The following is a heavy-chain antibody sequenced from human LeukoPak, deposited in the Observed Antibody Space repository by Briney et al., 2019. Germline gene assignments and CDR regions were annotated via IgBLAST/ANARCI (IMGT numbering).Heavy chain of an antibody. J-gene: IGHJ4*02. CDR2: IYTGGST. CDR3: ARRPVAGQFY. V-gene: IGHV3-66*01. D-gene: IGHD6-19*01. Sequence: GGSLRLSCAASGFTVSSNYMSWVRQAPGKGLEWVSLIYTGGSTSYADSVKGRFTVSRDNSKNTLYLQMNSLRAEDTAVYYCARRPVAGQFYWGQGTLATVSS. CDR1: GFTVSSNY.